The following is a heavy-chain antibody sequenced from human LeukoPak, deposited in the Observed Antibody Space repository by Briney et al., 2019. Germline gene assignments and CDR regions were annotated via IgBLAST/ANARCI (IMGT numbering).Heavy chain of an antibody. J-gene: IGHJ4*02. CDR1: VYTFTSYY. CDR3: ARDGGYSYAMNDY. D-gene: IGHD5-18*01. CDR2: INPSGGST. Sequence: ASVKVSCKASVYTFTSYYMHWVRQAPGQGLEGVGIINPSGGSTSYAQKCQGRVTMTRDTSTSTVYMELSSLRSEDTAVYYCARDGGYSYAMNDYWGQGTLVTVSS. V-gene: IGHV1-46*01.